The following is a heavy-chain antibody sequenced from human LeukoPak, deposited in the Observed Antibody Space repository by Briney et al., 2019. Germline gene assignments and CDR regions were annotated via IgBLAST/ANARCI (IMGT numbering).Heavy chain of an antibody. V-gene: IGHV4-59*12. Sequence: SETLSLTCTVSGGSISSYYWSWIRQPPGKGLEWIGYIYYSGSTNYNPSLKSRVTISVDMSKNQSSLKLSSVTAADTAVYYCARDVFMYSGSPSDYWGQGTLVTVSS. CDR3: ARDVFMYSGSPSDY. D-gene: IGHD1-26*01. CDR1: GGSISSYY. J-gene: IGHJ4*02. CDR2: IYYSGST.